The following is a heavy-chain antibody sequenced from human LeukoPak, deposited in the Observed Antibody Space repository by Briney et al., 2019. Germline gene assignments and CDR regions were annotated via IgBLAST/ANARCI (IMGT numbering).Heavy chain of an antibody. CDR1: GFTFSSYS. D-gene: IGHD5-24*01. Sequence: GGSLRLSCAASGFTFSSYSMNWVRQAPGKGLEWVSSISSSSSYIYYADSVKGRFTISRDNAKNSLYLQMNSLRADDTAVYYCTRDDGYNRFYIWGQGTMVSVSS. J-gene: IGHJ3*02. CDR2: ISSSSSYI. CDR3: TRDDGYNRFYI. V-gene: IGHV3-21*01.